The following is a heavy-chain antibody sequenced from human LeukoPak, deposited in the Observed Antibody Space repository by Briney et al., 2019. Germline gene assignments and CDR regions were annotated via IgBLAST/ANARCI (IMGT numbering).Heavy chain of an antibody. Sequence: PSETLSLTCTVSGGSISSYYWSWIRQPPGKGLEWIGYIYYSGSTNYNPSLKSRVTISVDTSKNQFSLKLSSVTAADTAVYYCARVAATGFVYFDYWGQGTLVTVSS. V-gene: IGHV4-59*01. CDR2: IYYSGST. CDR3: ARVAATGFVYFDY. D-gene: IGHD1-1*01. CDR1: GGSISSYY. J-gene: IGHJ4*02.